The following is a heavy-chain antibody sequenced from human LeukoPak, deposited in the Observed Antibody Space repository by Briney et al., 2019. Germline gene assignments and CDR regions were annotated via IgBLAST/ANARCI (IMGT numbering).Heavy chain of an antibody. Sequence: SETLSLTCTVSGGSISSGGYYWSWIRQPPGKGLEWIGYIYYSGSTNYNPSLKSRVTISVDTSKNQFSLRLSSVTAADTAVYYCARDRTAATGRQYDYWGQGAQVTVSS. CDR3: ARDRTAATGRQYDY. CDR2: IYYSGST. J-gene: IGHJ4*02. D-gene: IGHD6-13*01. V-gene: IGHV4-61*08. CDR1: GGSISSGGYY.